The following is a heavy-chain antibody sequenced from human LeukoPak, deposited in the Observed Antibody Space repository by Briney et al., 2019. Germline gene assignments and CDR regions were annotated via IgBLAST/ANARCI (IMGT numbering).Heavy chain of an antibody. V-gene: IGHV5-51*01. CDR1: GYSFTSYW. CDR2: IYPGNSDT. CDR3: ARHTGGSGSYYGYYYYYMDV. D-gene: IGHD3-10*01. J-gene: IGHJ6*03. Sequence: GESLKISCKGSGYSFTSYWIGWVRQMPGKGLECMGIIYPGNSDTRYSPSFQGQVTISADKSIGTAYLQWSSPKASDTAMYYCARHTGGSGSYYGYYYYYMDVWGKGTTVTVSS.